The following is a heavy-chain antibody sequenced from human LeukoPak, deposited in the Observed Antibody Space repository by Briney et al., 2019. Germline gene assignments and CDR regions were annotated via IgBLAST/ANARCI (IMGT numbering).Heavy chain of an antibody. CDR2: IKHSGST. Sequence: SETLSLTCAVYGGSFSGYYWSWIRRPPGKGLEWIGEIKHSGSTNYNPSLKSRVTISVDTSKKQFPLKLSSVTAADTAVYYCARGRGILTGYYLPTYYYGMDVWGKGTTVTVSS. J-gene: IGHJ6*04. CDR3: ARGRGILTGYYLPTYYYGMDV. CDR1: GGSFSGYY. V-gene: IGHV4-34*01. D-gene: IGHD3-9*01.